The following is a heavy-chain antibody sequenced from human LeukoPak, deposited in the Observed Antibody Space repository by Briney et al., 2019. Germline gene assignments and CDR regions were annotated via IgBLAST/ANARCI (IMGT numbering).Heavy chain of an antibody. J-gene: IGHJ4*02. V-gene: IGHV4-59*01. D-gene: IGHD4-23*01. CDR1: GGSISSYC. CDR3: ARGDFGGTFDY. Sequence: SETLSLTCTVSGGSISSYCWSWIRQPPGKGLEYIGYIYHTGTTNYSPSLKSRVTISVDTSKNQLSLRLNSVTAADTAVYYCARGDFGGTFDYWGQGTLVTVSS. CDR2: IYHTGTT.